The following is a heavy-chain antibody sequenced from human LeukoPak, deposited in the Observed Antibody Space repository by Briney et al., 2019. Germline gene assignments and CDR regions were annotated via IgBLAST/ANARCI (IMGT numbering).Heavy chain of an antibody. D-gene: IGHD6-19*01. Sequence: GGSLRLSCAASGFTFSSYGMHWVRQAPGKGLEWVGFIRSKAYGGTTEYAASVKGRFTISRDDSKSIAYLQMNSLKTEDTAVYYCTRAIAISGWNSAEYFQHWGQGTLVTVSS. V-gene: IGHV3-49*04. J-gene: IGHJ1*01. CDR2: IRSKAYGGTT. CDR3: TRAIAISGWNSAEYFQH. CDR1: GFTFSSYG.